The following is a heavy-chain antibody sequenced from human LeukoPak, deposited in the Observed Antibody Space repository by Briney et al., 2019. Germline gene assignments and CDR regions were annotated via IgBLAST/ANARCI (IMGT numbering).Heavy chain of an antibody. CDR1: GFTVSSNY. Sequence: PAGSLRLSCAASGFTVSSNYMSWVRQAPGKGLEWVSVIYAGGNTYYADSVKGRFTISRDNSKNTLYLQMNSLRAEDTAVYYCASMKLWRFDYWGQGTLVTVSS. D-gene: IGHD1-1*01. CDR2: IYAGGNT. V-gene: IGHV3-53*01. J-gene: IGHJ4*02. CDR3: ASMKLWRFDY.